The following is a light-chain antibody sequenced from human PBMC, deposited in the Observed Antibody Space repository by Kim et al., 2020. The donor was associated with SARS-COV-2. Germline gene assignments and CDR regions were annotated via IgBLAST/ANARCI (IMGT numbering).Light chain of an antibody. CDR3: RQVYSTGWT. CDR2: AAV. Sequence: DIQMTQSPSSLSASVGDRVIITCRASQTIINHLNWYQHKPEKAPKLLIYAAVSLQSGVPSRFSGSGSGTDFTLTISSLQPEDVATYGWRQVYSTGWTFGQGTKVDSK. V-gene: IGKV1-39*01. J-gene: IGKJ1*01. CDR1: QTIINH.